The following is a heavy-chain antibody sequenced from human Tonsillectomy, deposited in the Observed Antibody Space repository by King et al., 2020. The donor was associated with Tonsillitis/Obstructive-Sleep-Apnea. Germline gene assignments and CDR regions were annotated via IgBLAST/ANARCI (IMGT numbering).Heavy chain of an antibody. Sequence: VQLVESGGGVVQPGRSLRLSCAASGFTFSSYGMHWVRQAPGKGLEWVAVISYDGSNKYYADSVKGRFTISRDNSKNTLYLQMNSLRAEDTAVYYCAKDYYDSSGYDLYYYYYGMDVWGQGTTVTVSS. D-gene: IGHD3-22*01. V-gene: IGHV3-30*18. J-gene: IGHJ6*02. CDR3: AKDYYDSSGYDLYYYYYGMDV. CDR1: GFTFSSYG. CDR2: ISYDGSNK.